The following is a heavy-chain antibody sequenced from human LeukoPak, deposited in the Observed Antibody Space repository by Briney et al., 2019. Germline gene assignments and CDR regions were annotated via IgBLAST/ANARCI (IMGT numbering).Heavy chain of an antibody. CDR3: ARDPPGGRYGMDV. V-gene: IGHV1-69*13. CDR2: IIPIFGTA. CDR1: GGTFSSYA. D-gene: IGHD3-16*01. Sequence: SVKVSCKASGGTFSSYAISWVRQAPGQGLEWMGGIIPIFGTANYAQKFQGRVTITADESTSIAYMELSSLRSEDTAVYYCARDPPGGRYGMDVWGKGTTVTVSS. J-gene: IGHJ6*04.